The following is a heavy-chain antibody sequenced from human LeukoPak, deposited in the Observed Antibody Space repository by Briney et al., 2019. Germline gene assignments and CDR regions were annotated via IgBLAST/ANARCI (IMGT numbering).Heavy chain of an antibody. CDR2: INPNSGGT. J-gene: IGHJ5*02. D-gene: IGHD3-9*01. CDR1: GYTFTGYY. CDR3: ARDDRLALYYDILSYNWFDP. Sequence: ASVRVSCKASGYTFTGYYMHWVRQAPGQGLEWMGWINPNSGGTNYAQKFQGRVTMTRDTSISTAYMELSRLRSDDTAVYYCARDDRLALYYDILSYNWFDPWGQGTLVTVSS. V-gene: IGHV1-2*02.